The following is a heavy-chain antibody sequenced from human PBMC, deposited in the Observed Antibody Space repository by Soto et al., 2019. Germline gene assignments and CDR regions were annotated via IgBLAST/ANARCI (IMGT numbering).Heavy chain of an antibody. CDR1: GYTFTSYD. CDR2: MNPNSGNT. CDR3: ARLQQYYGGKPGDAFDI. J-gene: IGHJ3*02. Sequence: GASVKVSCKASGYTFTSYDINWVRQATGQGLEWMGWMNPNSGNTGYAQKFQGRVTMTRNTSISTAYMELSSLRSEDTAVYYCARLQQYYGGKPGDAFDIWGQGTMVTVS. V-gene: IGHV1-8*01. D-gene: IGHD4-17*01.